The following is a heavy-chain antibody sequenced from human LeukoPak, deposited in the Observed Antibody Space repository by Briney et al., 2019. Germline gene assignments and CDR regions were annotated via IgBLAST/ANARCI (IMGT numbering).Heavy chain of an antibody. V-gene: IGHV1-69*05. CDR1: GGTFSSYA. CDR3: ALGITGTTDY. Sequence: SVKVSCKSSGGTFSSYAISWVRQAPGQGLEWMGGIIPIFGTANYAQKFQGRVTITTDESTSTAYMELSSLRSEDTAVYYCALGITGTTDYWGQGTLVTVSS. J-gene: IGHJ4*02. D-gene: IGHD1-7*01. CDR2: IIPIFGTA.